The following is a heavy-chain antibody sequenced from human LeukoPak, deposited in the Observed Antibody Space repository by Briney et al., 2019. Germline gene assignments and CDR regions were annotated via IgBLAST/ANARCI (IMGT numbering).Heavy chain of an antibody. D-gene: IGHD3-22*01. J-gene: IGHJ4*02. CDR3: ARDLTTMTVGTRKQGFQRRSFDY. V-gene: IGHV1-46*01. Sequence: ASVKVSCKASGYIFTSYFMHWVRQAPGQGLEWMGIINPSGGSASYAQKFQGRVTMTRDTSTSTVYMELSSLRSEDTAVYYCARDLTTMTVGTRKQGFQRRSFDYWGQGTLVTVSS. CDR2: INPSGGSA. CDR1: GYIFTSYF.